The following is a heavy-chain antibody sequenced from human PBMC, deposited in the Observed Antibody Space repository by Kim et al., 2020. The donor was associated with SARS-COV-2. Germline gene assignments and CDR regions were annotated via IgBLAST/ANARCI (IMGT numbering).Heavy chain of an antibody. CDR3: ARSGTTTSWFDP. Sequence: YYADSVKGRFTISRDNAKNSLYLQMNSLRAEDTAVYYCARSGTTTSWFDPWGQGTLVTVSS. J-gene: IGHJ5*02. V-gene: IGHV3-21*01. D-gene: IGHD1-1*01.